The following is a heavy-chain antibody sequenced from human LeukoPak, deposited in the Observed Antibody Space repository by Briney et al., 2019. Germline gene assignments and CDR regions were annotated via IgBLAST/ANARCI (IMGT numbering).Heavy chain of an antibody. J-gene: IGHJ4*02. D-gene: IGHD3-3*01. CDR2: IYYSGST. CDR1: GFTVSSNY. V-gene: IGHV4-38-2*01. Sequence: GSLRLSCAASGFTVSSNYMSWVRQAPGKGLEWIGSIYYSGSTYYNPSLKSRVTISVDTSKNQFSLKLSSVTAADTAVYYCARHDFWSGYSDYWGQGTLVTVSS. CDR3: ARHDFWSGYSDY.